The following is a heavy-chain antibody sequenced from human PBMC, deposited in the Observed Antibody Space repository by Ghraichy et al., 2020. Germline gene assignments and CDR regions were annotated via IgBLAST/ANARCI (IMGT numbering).Heavy chain of an antibody. V-gene: IGHV1-8*01. CDR2: MNPNSGNA. J-gene: IGHJ3*02. Sequence: ASVQVSCKIGRAPVTTQDTNWVRLAPLQVLERMGWMNPNSGNAGSAQKFQGRVTMTRNTSISTAYMELSSLRSQDTAVSEDTAVYYCVRAAKNAFDIWGQGTIVILSS. CDR3: TAVYYCVRAAKNAFDI. D-gene: IGHD3-10*02. CDR1: RAPVTTQD.